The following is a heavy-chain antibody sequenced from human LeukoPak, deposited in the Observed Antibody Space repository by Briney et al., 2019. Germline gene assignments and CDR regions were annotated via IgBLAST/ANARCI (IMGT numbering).Heavy chain of an antibody. D-gene: IGHD2-15*01. J-gene: IGHJ5*02. CDR2: IYISEST. CDR3: ARDTVDCSGGSCYSNWFDP. V-gene: IGHV4-4*07. CDR1: GGYISSYY. Sequence: SETLSLTCTVSGGYISSYYWSWIRQPAGRGLEWIGRIYISESTNYNPPLQSQVTMPENTSKDQFSLELSAVTAAHTAVYYCARDTVDCSGGSCYSNWFDPWGQGTLVTVSS.